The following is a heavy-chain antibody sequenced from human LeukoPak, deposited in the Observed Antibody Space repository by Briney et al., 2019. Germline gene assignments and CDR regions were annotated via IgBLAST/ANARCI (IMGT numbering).Heavy chain of an antibody. D-gene: IGHD6-25*01. CDR2: VYNSGIT. V-gene: IGHV4-59*08. CDR3: ARSRGLAGAATVIDY. J-gene: IGHJ4*02. Sequence: SETLSLTCTVSGGPISNYYWTWIRQSPGQGLEWIGYVYNSGITDYNPSLKSRLTISLDTSKNQFSLRLSSMTAADTAVYYCARSRGLAGAATVIDYWAREPGSSSPQ. CDR1: GGPISNYY.